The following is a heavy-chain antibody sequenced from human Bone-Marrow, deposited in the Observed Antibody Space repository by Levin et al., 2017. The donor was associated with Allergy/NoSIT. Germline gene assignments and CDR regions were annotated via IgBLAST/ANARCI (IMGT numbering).Heavy chain of an antibody. CDR2: IYTTGST. V-gene: IGHV4-61*02. CDR3: ARDRLASLYYYSMDV. Sequence: SCSVSGGSISSGRYYFTWVRQSAGKGLEWIGRIYTTGSTNYNPSLESRVTISRDTFKKEVYLTLSSVTAADTAVYSCARDRLASLYYYSMDVWGRGTTVIVSS. J-gene: IGHJ6*03. CDR1: GGSISSGRYY.